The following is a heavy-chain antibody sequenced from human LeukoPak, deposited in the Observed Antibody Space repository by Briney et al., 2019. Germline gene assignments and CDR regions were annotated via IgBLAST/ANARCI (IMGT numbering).Heavy chain of an antibody. D-gene: IGHD3-22*01. V-gene: IGHV3-21*01. Sequence: GGSLRLSCAASGFTFSSYSMNWVRQAPGKGLEWVSSISSTSRSSYIFYAESVEGRFTISRDNTKNSLFLQMNSLIAEDTAVYYCARGYIDNLGYSPRSAFDKWGQGTLVTVSS. CDR3: ARGYIDNLGYSPRSAFDK. CDR1: GFTFSSYS. CDR2: ISSTSRSSYI. J-gene: IGHJ4*02.